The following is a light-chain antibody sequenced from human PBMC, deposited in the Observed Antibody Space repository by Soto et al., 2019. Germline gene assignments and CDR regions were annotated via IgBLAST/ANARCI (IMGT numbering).Light chain of an antibody. Sequence: DIQMTQSPPSLSASVGDRVTITCRASQSISTYLNWYQQKPGKAPNLLIFAASSLQSGVPSRFSGSGSGTDFTLTISSLQPEDFAAYYCQQSYSTPSITFGQGTRLEIK. V-gene: IGKV1-39*01. CDR1: QSISTY. CDR2: AAS. J-gene: IGKJ5*01. CDR3: QQSYSTPSIT.